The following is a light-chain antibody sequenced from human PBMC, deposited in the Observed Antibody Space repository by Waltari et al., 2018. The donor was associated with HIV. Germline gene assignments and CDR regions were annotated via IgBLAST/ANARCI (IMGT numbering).Light chain of an antibody. CDR1: QGLGNDF. Sequence: EVLLTQSPVTLSLSPGESVTPSCRAIQGLGNDFVAWYQQTPGQPPRLLIFRTSSMAAGVPGRFSGSGSGTDFALTITGAEPEDFAVYYCQHYGGSPYTFGQGTKLDI. V-gene: IGKV3-20*01. J-gene: IGKJ2*01. CDR2: RTS. CDR3: QHYGGSPYT.